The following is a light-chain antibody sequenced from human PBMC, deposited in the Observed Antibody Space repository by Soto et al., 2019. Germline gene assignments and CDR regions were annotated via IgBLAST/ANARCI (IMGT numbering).Light chain of an antibody. CDR3: QHYNSYPWT. CDR2: KAS. Sequence: DVQMTKSPSTLSASVGARVTITCGASRSISTWLAWYQQKAGKAPKLLIYKASSLESGVPSRFSGSGSGTELTITISSLQPDDFATYYGQHYNSYPWTFGQGSKVDIK. V-gene: IGKV1-5*03. J-gene: IGKJ1*01. CDR1: RSISTW.